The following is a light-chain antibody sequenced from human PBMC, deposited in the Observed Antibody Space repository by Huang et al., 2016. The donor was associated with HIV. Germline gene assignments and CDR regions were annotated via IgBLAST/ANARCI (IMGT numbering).Light chain of an antibody. CDR1: QSVSSSY. J-gene: IGKJ1*01. V-gene: IGKV3-20*01. Sequence: EIVLPQSPGTLSLSPGERATFSCRASQSVSSSYLAWYQQKPGQAPRLLIYGASSRATGIPDRFSGSGSGTDFTLTISRLEPEDFAVYYCQQYGSSLWTFGQGTKVEIK. CDR2: GAS. CDR3: QQYGSSLWT.